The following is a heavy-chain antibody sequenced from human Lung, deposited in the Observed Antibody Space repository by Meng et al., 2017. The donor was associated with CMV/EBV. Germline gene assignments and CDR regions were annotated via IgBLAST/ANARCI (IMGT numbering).Heavy chain of an antibody. D-gene: IGHD3-10*01. J-gene: IGHJ4*02. CDR1: YSIVSSYS. V-gene: IGHV3-21*01. CDR3: ARDALTMVRGVWVY. CDR2: ISSSSSYI. Sequence: GESMMISCAASYSIVSSYSMNWVRQAPGKGLELVSSISSSSSYIYYADSVKGRFTISRYNAKNSLYLQMNSLRAEDTAVYYCARDALTMVRGVWVYWGQGXMVTVSS.